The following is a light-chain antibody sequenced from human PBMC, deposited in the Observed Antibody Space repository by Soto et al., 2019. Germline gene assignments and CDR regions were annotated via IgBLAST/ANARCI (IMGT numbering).Light chain of an antibody. V-gene: IGLV2-8*01. CDR3: CLYEGSNNYV. J-gene: IGLJ1*01. CDR1: SSDVGDYKY. CDR2: EVN. Sequence: QSALTQPPSASGSPGQSVTISCTGTSSDVGDYKYVSWHQQHPGKAPKLMIYEVNKRPSGVPDRFSGSKSGNTAARTVSVIQAEDEADYCCCLYEGSNNYVFGTGTKFTVL.